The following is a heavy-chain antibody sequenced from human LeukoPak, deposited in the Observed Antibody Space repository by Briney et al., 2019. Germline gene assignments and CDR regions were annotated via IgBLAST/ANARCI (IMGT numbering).Heavy chain of an antibody. Sequence: GGSLRLSCAASGFTFSSYDMSWVRQAPGKGLEWVSGISGSGSSTYYADSVKGRFTISRDNSKSTLYLQMNSLRAEDTAVYFCAKDRLGGPYFFHYWGQGTLVTVSS. CDR1: GFTFSSYD. V-gene: IGHV3-23*01. J-gene: IGHJ4*02. CDR3: AKDRLGGPYFFHY. CDR2: ISGSGSST. D-gene: IGHD3-16*01.